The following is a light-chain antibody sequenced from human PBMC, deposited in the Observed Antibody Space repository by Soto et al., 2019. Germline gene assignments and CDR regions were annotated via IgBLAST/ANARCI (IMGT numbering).Light chain of an antibody. Sequence: EIVLTQSPATLSLSPWERATLSCRASQSVSSYLAWYQQKPGQAPRLLIYDASNRATGIPARFSGSGSGTDFTLTIISLDPEDFAVHYCQQRSNWPHTFGQGTKLEIK. J-gene: IGKJ2*01. CDR1: QSVSSY. CDR2: DAS. V-gene: IGKV3-11*01. CDR3: QQRSNWPHT.